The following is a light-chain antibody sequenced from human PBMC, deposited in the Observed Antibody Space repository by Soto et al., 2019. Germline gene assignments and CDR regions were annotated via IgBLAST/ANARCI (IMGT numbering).Light chain of an antibody. CDR1: QSVYSN. Sequence: EVVMTQSPATLSVSPGERATLSCRASQSVYSNLAWCQQKPGQAPRLLIYGASTRATGLPARFSGSGSGTEFTLTISSLQSEDFAVYYCHQYNSWPLTFGGGTKVEIK. CDR2: GAS. J-gene: IGKJ4*01. V-gene: IGKV3-15*01. CDR3: HQYNSWPLT.